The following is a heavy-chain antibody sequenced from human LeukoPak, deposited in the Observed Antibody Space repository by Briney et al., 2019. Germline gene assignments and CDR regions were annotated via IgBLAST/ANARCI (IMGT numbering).Heavy chain of an antibody. Sequence: SETLSLTCAVYGGSFSGYYWSWIRQPPGKGLEWIGEINHSGSTNYNPSLKSRVTISVDTSKNQFSLKLSSVTAADTAVYYCARGRTYYDSSGYYRADAFDIWGQGTMVTVSS. J-gene: IGHJ3*02. V-gene: IGHV4-34*01. D-gene: IGHD3-22*01. CDR1: GGSFSGYY. CDR2: INHSGST. CDR3: ARGRTYYDSSGYYRADAFDI.